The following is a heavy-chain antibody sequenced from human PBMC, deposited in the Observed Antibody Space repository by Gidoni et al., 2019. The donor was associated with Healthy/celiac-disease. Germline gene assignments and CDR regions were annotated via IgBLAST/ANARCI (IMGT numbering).Heavy chain of an antibody. Sequence: QVQLVQSGAEVKKPGSSVKVSSKASGGTFSSYPITRVRQAPGQGLDWMGGIIPIFGTANDAQKFQGRVTITADESTSTAYMELSRLRSEDTAVYYCAREAARGDFWSGDTTYYFDYWGQGTLVTVSA. CDR1: GGTFSSYP. V-gene: IGHV1-69*12. CDR2: IIPIFGTA. D-gene: IGHD3-3*01. J-gene: IGHJ4*02. CDR3: AREAARGDFWSGDTTYYFDY.